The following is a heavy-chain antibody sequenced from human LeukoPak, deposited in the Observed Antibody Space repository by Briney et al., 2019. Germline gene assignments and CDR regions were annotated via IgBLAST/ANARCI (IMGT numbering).Heavy chain of an antibody. CDR3: AILGGIAVAGTDY. J-gene: IGHJ4*02. Sequence: SETLSLTCAVYGGSFSGYYWSWIRQPPGKGLEWIGEINHSGSTNYNPSLKSRVTISVDTSKNQFSLKLSSVTAADTAVYYCAILGGIAVAGTDYWGQGTLVTVSS. CDR2: INHSGST. CDR1: GGSFSGYY. D-gene: IGHD6-19*01. V-gene: IGHV4-34*01.